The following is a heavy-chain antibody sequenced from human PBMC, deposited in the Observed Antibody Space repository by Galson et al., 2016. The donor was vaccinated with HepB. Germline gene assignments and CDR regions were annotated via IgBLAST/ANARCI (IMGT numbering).Heavy chain of an antibody. CDR3: ARGSRDLSSWPFYFDS. D-gene: IGHD6-13*01. Sequence: SLRLSCAASGFTFRSYGMHWVRQAPGKGLEWVAVIWYDGSDEYYADSVKGRFIISRDNAKNSLYLQMNGLRAEDTAVYYCARGSRDLSSWPFYFDSWGQGTLVTVSS. V-gene: IGHV3-33*01. CDR2: IWYDGSDE. J-gene: IGHJ4*02. CDR1: GFTFRSYG.